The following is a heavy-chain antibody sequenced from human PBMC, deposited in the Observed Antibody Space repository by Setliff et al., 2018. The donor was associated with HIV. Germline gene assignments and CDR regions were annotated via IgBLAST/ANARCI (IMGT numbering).Heavy chain of an antibody. Sequence: PSETLSLTCSVSGGSISSSDYYWGWIRQPPGKGLEWIGSIYYSGSTYYNPSLKSRVTISVDTSKNQFSLNLNSMTAADTAVYYCARTKGVRRGPPRNAFDIWGQGTMVTVSS. J-gene: IGHJ3*02. CDR1: GGSISSSDYY. D-gene: IGHD2-21*01. CDR3: ARTKGVRRGPPRNAFDI. V-gene: IGHV4-39*01. CDR2: IYYSGST.